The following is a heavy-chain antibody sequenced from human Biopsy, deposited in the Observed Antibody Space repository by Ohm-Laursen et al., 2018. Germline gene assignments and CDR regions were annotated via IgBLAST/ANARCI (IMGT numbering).Heavy chain of an antibody. D-gene: IGHD3-22*01. V-gene: IGHV4-34*01. J-gene: IGHJ6*02. CDR2: INHSGRT. CDR1: GESFNGYY. Sequence: QTLSLTCAVYGESFNGYYWSWIRQTPGKGLEWIGEINHSGRTNYNLSLKSRVTISVDTSKNQFSLKVRSVTAADTAVYYCVRGVDYYDPYHYCALDVWGQGTAVTVSS. CDR3: VRGVDYYDPYHYCALDV.